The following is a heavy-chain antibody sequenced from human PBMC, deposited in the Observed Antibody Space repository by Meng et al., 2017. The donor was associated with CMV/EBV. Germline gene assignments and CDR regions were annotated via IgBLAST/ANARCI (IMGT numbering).Heavy chain of an antibody. CDR1: GFTFSSYA. CDR2: ISGSGGST. Sequence: EVQLLESXGGLVQPGGSLRLSCAASGFTFSSYAMSWVRQAPGKGLEWVSAISGSGGSTYYADSVKGRFTISRDNSKNTLYLQMNSLRAEDTAVYYCAKDPFGAVTLDDWGQGTLVTVSS. CDR3: AKDPFGAVTLDD. D-gene: IGHD3-10*01. V-gene: IGHV3-23*01. J-gene: IGHJ4*02.